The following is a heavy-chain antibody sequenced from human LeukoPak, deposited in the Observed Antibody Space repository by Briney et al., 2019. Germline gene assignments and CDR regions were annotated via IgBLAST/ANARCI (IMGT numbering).Heavy chain of an antibody. CDR3: ARNGYSSSWYYFDY. V-gene: IGHV4-39*07. D-gene: IGHD6-13*01. CDR2: IYYSGST. CDR1: GGSISSSSYY. J-gene: IGHJ4*02. Sequence: SETLSLTCTVSGGSISSSSYYWGWIRQPPGKGLEWIGSIYYSGSTYYNPSLKSRVTISVDTSKNQFSLKLSSVTAADTAVYYCARNGYSSSWYYFDYWGQGTLVTVSS.